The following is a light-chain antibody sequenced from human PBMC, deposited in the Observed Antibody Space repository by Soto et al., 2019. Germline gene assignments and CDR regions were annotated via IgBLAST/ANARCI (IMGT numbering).Light chain of an antibody. Sequence: QSALTQPASVSGSPGQSITISCTGTSSDVGGYNYVSWYQQHPGKAPKLMIYEVSNRPSGVSNRFSGSKSGNTASLTISGLKAEHEADYYCSSSTRSSYVFGTRTKVTV. CDR3: SSSTRSSYV. CDR1: SSDVGGYNY. CDR2: EVS. J-gene: IGLJ1*01. V-gene: IGLV2-14*01.